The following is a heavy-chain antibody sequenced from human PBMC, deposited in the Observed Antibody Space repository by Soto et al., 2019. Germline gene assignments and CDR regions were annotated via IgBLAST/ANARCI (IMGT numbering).Heavy chain of an antibody. CDR3: AKDEGSYYYDSSGYYPTFDY. CDR2: ISGSGGST. D-gene: IGHD3-22*01. Sequence: GGSLRLSCAASGFTFSSYAMSWVRQAPGKGLEWVSAISGSGGSTYYADSVKGRFTISRDDSKNTLYLQMNSLRAEDTAVYYCAKDEGSYYYDSSGYYPTFDYWGQGTLVTVSS. J-gene: IGHJ4*02. V-gene: IGHV3-23*01. CDR1: GFTFSSYA.